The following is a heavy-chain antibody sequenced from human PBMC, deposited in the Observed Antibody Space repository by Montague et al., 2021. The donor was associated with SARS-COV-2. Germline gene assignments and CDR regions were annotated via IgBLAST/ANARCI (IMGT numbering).Heavy chain of an antibody. J-gene: IGHJ4*02. D-gene: IGHD6-13*01. CDR1: GGSISSYY. CDR3: VRVGVSNWYSFFDY. CDR2: IFNSGST. V-gene: IGHV4-59*01. Sequence: SETLPLTCTVSGGSISSYYWSWIRQPPGKGLEWIGYIFNSGSTNYNPSLKNRVTISVDTSKNQLSLRLRSVTAADAAVYYCVRVGVSNWYSFFDYWGQGTLVTVSS.